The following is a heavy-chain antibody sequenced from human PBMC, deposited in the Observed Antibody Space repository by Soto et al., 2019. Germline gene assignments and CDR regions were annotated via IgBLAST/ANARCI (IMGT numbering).Heavy chain of an antibody. D-gene: IGHD6-6*01. CDR1: GYTFTSDD. V-gene: IGHV1-8*01. J-gene: IGHJ4*02. CDR3: ARGTKYSSSSEY. Sequence: ASVNCSVNASGYTFTSDDINWVRQATGQVLDWMGWMNPNSGNTGYAQKFQGRVTMTRNTSISTAYMELSSLRSEDTAVYYCARGTKYSSSSEYWGQGTLVTVSS. CDR2: MNPNSGNT.